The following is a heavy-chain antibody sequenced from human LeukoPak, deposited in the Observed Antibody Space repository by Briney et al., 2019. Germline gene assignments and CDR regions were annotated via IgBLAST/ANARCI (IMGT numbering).Heavy chain of an antibody. CDR3: ARDRDGSSWFYNWFDP. CDR1: GGSISSYY. J-gene: IGHJ5*02. CDR2: IYTSGST. D-gene: IGHD6-13*01. Sequence: SETLSLTCTVSGGSISSYYWSWIRQPAGKGLEWIGRIYTSGSTNYNPSLKSRVTMSVDTSKNQFSLKLSSVTAADTAVYYCARDRDGSSWFYNWFDPWGQGTLVTVSS. V-gene: IGHV4-4*07.